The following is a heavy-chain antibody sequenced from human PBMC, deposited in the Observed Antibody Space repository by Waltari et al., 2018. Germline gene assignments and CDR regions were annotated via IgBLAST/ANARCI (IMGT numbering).Heavy chain of an antibody. J-gene: IGHJ4*02. CDR3: ARDRSMIAMVARPDFDY. V-gene: IGHV3-30*03. CDR2: ISYHALES. D-gene: IGHD3-22*01. Sequence: QVQLVESGGGVVQPGRSLRLSCAASGFTFSNYGRNWVCRAQGKGPEWVSRISYHALESPYASSLNARFAISSDNSNYTLSLQMISLRTDVTALYYCARDRSMIAMVARPDFDYWGQGILVTVSS. CDR1: GFTFSNYG.